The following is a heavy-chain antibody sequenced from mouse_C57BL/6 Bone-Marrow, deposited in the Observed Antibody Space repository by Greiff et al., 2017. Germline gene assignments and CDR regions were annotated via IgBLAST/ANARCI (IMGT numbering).Heavy chain of an antibody. CDR1: GYAFSSSW. CDR2: IYPGDGDT. CDR3: ARARNPYAMDY. J-gene: IGHJ4*01. Sequence: VQLQQSGPELVKPGASVKISCKASGYAFSSSWMNWVKQRPGKGLERIGRIYPGDGDTNYNGKFKGKATLTADKSSSTAYMQLSSLTSEDSAVYFCARARNPYAMDYWGQGTSVTVSS. V-gene: IGHV1-82*01. D-gene: IGHD6-1*01.